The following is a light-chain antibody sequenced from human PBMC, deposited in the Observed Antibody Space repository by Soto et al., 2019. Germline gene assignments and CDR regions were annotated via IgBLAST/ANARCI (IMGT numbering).Light chain of an antibody. CDR1: QSVSSN. J-gene: IGKJ4*01. V-gene: IGKV3-15*01. Sequence: EIVMTQSPATLSVSPGERATLSCRASQSVSSNLAWYQQKPGQAPRLLIYGASTRATGIPARFSGSGSGTEFTLTISSQQSEDFAVYSCQHYNNWPPLTFGGGTKVEIK. CDR3: QHYNNWPPLT. CDR2: GAS.